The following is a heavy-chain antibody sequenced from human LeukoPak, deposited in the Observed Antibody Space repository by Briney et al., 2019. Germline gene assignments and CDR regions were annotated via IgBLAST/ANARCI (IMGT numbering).Heavy chain of an antibody. CDR3: ARDLVPVLRFLEWSPGPIDY. D-gene: IGHD3-3*01. CDR1: GFTFSSYG. V-gene: IGHV3-33*01. J-gene: IGHJ4*02. CDR2: IWYDGSNK. Sequence: PGGSLRLSCAASGFTFSSYGMHWVRQAPGKGLERVAVIWYDGSNKYYADSVKGRFTISRDNSKNTLYLQMNSLRAEDTAVYYCARDLVPVLRFLEWSPGPIDYWGQGTLVTVSS.